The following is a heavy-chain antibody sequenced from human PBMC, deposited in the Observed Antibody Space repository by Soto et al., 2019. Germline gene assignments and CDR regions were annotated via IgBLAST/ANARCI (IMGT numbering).Heavy chain of an antibody. CDR1: GGSITNIY. CDR2: IYSDGNT. J-gene: IGHJ4*02. D-gene: IGHD2-15*01. V-gene: IGHV4-59*01. CDR3: ARGGWSLDY. Sequence: SETLSLTCTVFGGSITNIYWSWIRQPPGKGLEWIGYIYSDGNTKYNPSLRSRVTMSVDTSKNQFSLRLTSVTAADTAVYHCARGGWSLDYWGQGTLVTVSS.